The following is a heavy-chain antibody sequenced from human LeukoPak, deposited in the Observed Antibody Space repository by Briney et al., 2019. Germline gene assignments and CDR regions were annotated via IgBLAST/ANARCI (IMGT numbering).Heavy chain of an antibody. CDR3: AKDGPHIAAAGTINLFDY. CDR2: ISYDGSNK. CDR1: GFTFGSYG. J-gene: IGHJ4*02. Sequence: QPGRSLRLSCAASGFTFGSYGVHWVRQAPGKGLEWVAVISYDGSNKYYADSVKGRFTISRDNSKNTLYLQMNSLRAEDTAVYYCAKDGPHIAAAGTINLFDYWGQGTLVTVSS. V-gene: IGHV3-30*18. D-gene: IGHD6-13*01.